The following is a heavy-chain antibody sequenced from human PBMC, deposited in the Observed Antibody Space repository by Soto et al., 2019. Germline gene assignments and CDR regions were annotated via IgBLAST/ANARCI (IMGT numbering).Heavy chain of an antibody. CDR1: GFTFSSYA. Sequence: QVQLVESGGGVVQPGTSLRLSCAASGFTFSSYAMHWVRQAPGKGLEWVSVISYDGNLQYNADFVKGRFTISRDDSENTLYLQMISLRPEDTAVYYCARDRHIQLRFSYGMDVWGQGTTVTVSS. CDR2: ISYDGNLQ. V-gene: IGHV3-30-3*01. CDR3: ARDRHIQLRFSYGMDV. J-gene: IGHJ6*02. D-gene: IGHD5-18*01.